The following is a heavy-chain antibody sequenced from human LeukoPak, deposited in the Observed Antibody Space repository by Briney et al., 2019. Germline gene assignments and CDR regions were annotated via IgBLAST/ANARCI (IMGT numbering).Heavy chain of an antibody. CDR1: GYTFTSYD. CDR3: ATDVKSGYPDN. J-gene: IGHJ4*02. Sequence: ASVKVSCKASGYTFTSYDINWVRQAPGKGLEWMGGFDPEDGETIYAQKFQGRVTMTEDTSTDTAYMELSSLRSEDTAVYYCATDVKSGYPDNWGQGTLVTVSS. V-gene: IGHV1-24*01. D-gene: IGHD5-12*01. CDR2: FDPEDGET.